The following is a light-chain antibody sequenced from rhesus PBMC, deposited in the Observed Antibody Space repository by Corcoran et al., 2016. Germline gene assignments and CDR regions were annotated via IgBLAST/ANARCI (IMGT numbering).Light chain of an antibody. J-gene: IGKJ4*01. V-gene: IGKV1-22*01. CDR3: LQYSSSPPLT. CDR2: KVS. CDR1: QSNSSG. Sequence: DIQMTQSPSSLSASVGDTVTITCRASQSNSSGLDWYQQKPGKAPKLLIYKVSSLQSGVPSRFSGSGSGTDVTLTISSLQPEDFPTYYCLQYSSSPPLTFGGGTKVEIK.